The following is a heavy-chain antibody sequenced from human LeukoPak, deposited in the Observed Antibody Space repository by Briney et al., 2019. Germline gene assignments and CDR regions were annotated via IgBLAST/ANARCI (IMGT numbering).Heavy chain of an antibody. V-gene: IGHV1-69*05. J-gene: IGHJ4*02. CDR3: ASRGGYGGNSEVFDY. CDR1: GGTFSSYA. Sequence: GSSVKVSCKASGGTFSSYAISWVRQAPGQGLEWMGRIIPIFGTANYAQKFQGGVTITTDESTSTAYMELSSLRSEDTAVYYCASRGGYGGNSEVFDYWGQGTLVTVSS. CDR2: IIPIFGTA. D-gene: IGHD4-23*01.